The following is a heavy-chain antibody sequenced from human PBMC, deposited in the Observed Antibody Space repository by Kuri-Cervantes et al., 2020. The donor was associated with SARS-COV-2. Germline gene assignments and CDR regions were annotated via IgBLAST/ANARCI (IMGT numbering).Heavy chain of an antibody. J-gene: IGHJ4*02. CDR3: ARDRWDDYIDY. V-gene: IGHV4-31*03. D-gene: IGHD1-26*01. Sequence: SETLSLTCTVSGGSISSGGYYWSWIRQHPGKGLERIGYIYYSGSTYYNPSLKSRVTISVDTSKNQFSLKLRSVTAADTAVYYCARDRWDDYIDYWGQGTLVTVSS. CDR2: IYYSGST. CDR1: GGSISSGGYY.